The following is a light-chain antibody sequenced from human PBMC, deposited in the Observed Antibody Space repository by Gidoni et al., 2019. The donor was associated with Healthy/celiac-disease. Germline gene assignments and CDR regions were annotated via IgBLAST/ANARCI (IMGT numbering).Light chain of an antibody. CDR2: SNN. Sequence: QSVLTQPPSASGTPGQRVTISCSGSRSNIGSNTVNWYQQLPGTAPKLLIYSNNQRPSGVPDRFSGSKSGTSASLAISGLQSEDEADYYCAAWDDSLNGPVFGGGTKADRP. V-gene: IGLV1-44*01. CDR1: RSNIGSNT. CDR3: AAWDDSLNGPV. J-gene: IGLJ3*02.